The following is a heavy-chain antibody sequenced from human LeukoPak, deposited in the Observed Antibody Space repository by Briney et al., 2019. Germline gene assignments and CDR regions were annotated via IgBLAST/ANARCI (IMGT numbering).Heavy chain of an antibody. Sequence: PSETLSLTCAVYGGSFSGYYWSWIRQPPGKGLEWIGEINHSGSTNYNPSLKSRVTISVDTSKNQFSLKLSSVTAADTAVYYCARGLFPSWFDYWGQGTLVTVSS. J-gene: IGHJ5*01. V-gene: IGHV4-34*01. CDR2: INHSGST. CDR3: ARGLFPSWFDY. CDR1: GGSFSGYY.